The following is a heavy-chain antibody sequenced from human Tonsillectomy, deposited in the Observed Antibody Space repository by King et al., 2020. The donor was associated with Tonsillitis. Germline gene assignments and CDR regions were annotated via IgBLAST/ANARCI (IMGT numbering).Heavy chain of an antibody. Sequence: QLVQSGAEVKKAGESLKISCKGSGYSFTSNWIAWVRQMPGKGREWMGIIYPGDSDTRYSPSFQGQVTISVDKSISTAYLQWSSLKASDTAMYYCAGQITGTFDAFDIWGQGTRVTVSS. CDR3: AGQITGTFDAFDI. CDR1: GYSFTSNW. V-gene: IGHV5-51*01. D-gene: IGHD1-20*01. CDR2: IYPGDSDT. J-gene: IGHJ3*02.